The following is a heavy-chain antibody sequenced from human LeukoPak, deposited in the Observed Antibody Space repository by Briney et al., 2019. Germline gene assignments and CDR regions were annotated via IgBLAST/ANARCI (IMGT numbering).Heavy chain of an antibody. Sequence: SETLSLTCTVSGGSISNYYWSWIRQSPGKGLEWIGYLYHGGSTKYNPSLKSRVTISVDTSKKQLSLELISVTAADTAVYYCARALGYSYGLDVWGQGTTVIVSS. D-gene: IGHD2-15*01. V-gene: IGHV4-59*01. J-gene: IGHJ6*02. CDR2: LYHGGST. CDR1: GGSISNYY. CDR3: ARALGYSYGLDV.